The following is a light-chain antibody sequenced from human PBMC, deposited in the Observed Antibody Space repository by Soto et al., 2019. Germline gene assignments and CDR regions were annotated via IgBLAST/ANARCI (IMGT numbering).Light chain of an antibody. J-gene: IGKJ1*01. CDR2: KAS. Sequence: DIQMTQSPSILSASVGDRVTITCRASQSISSWLAWYQQKPGKAPKILIYKASSLESGVPSRFSGSGSGTEFTLTISSLQPDDFATYYCQQYNGYSWTFGQGTKVDI. CDR3: QQYNGYSWT. V-gene: IGKV1-5*03. CDR1: QSISSW.